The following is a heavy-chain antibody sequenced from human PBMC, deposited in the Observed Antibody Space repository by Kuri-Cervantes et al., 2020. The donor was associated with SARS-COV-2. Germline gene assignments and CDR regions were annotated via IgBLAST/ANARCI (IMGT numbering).Heavy chain of an antibody. Sequence: GGSLRLSCAASGFTFSDYYMSWIRQAPGKGLEWVSYISSSGSTIYYADSVKGRFTISRDNAKNSLYLQMNSLRAEDTAVYYCARVTRSEITIFGVVIMRGMDVWGQGTTVTVSS. J-gene: IGHJ6*02. CDR2: ISSSGSTI. CDR3: ARVTRSEITIFGVVIMRGMDV. V-gene: IGHV3-11*04. CDR1: GFTFSDYY. D-gene: IGHD3-3*01.